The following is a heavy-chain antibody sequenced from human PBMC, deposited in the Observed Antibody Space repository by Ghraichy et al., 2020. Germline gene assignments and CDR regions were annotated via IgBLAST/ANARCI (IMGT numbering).Heavy chain of an antibody. D-gene: IGHD3-10*01. CDR3: ARHTLGYGSGSYYRFYF. CDR2: IYSSGST. Sequence: SETLSLTFTVSGGSISSGNYYWGWIRQPPGKGLEWIGSIYSSGSTYYNPSLKSRVTISVDTSNNQFSLKLSSVTAADTAVYYCARHTLGYGSGSYYRFYFWGQGTLVTVSS. CDR1: GGSISSGNYY. J-gene: IGHJ4*02. V-gene: IGHV4-39*01.